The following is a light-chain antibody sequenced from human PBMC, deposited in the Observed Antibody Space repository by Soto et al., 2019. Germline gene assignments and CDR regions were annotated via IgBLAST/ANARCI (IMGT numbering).Light chain of an antibody. V-gene: IGLV2-14*01. J-gene: IGLJ1*01. Sequence: QSALTQPASVSGSPGQSITIYCTGTSSDVGGSNYVSWYQQHPGKAPKLMIYDVSNRPSGVSARFSGSKSGNTASLTISGLQTEDEADYYCGSYTSSSTLSVFGTGTKLTVL. CDR2: DVS. CDR1: SSDVGGSNY. CDR3: GSYTSSSTLSV.